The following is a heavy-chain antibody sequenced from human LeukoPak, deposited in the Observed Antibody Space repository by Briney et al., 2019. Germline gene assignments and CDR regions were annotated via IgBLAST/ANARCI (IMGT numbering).Heavy chain of an antibody. J-gene: IGHJ3*02. CDR2: INPNSGGT. CDR3: ARNLWFGESSDAFDM. D-gene: IGHD3-10*01. V-gene: IGHV1-2*02. CDR1: GYTFTGYY. Sequence: ASVKVSCRASGYTFTGYYMHWVRQAPGQGLEWMGWINPNSGGTNYAQKFQGRVTMTRDTSISTAYMEMSRLRSDDTAVYYCARNLWFGESSDAFDMWGQGTMVTVSS.